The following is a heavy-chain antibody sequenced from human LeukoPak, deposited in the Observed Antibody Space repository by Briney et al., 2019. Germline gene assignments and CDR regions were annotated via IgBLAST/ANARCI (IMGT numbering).Heavy chain of an antibody. CDR1: GFTFSTYA. J-gene: IGHJ4*02. Sequence: PGGSLRLSCAASGFTFSTYAMSWVRQAPGKGLEWVSSISSSSSYIYYADSVKGRFTISRDNAKNSLYLQMNSPRAEDTAVYYCARDIAMVRGVIGDYWGQGTLVTVSS. CDR2: ISSSSSYI. CDR3: ARDIAMVRGVIGDY. V-gene: IGHV3-21*01. D-gene: IGHD3-10*01.